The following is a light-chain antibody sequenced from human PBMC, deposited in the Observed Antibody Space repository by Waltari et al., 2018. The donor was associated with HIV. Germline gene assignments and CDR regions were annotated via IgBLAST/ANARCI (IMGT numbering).Light chain of an antibody. CDR3: QAWDSWD. CDR2: QDS. CDR1: KLGVIY. V-gene: IGLV3-1*01. Sequence: SYELKQPPSVSVSPGQTANITCSGDKLGVIYVCWYQPRPGQSPVLVMYQDSKRPSGIPERFSGSNSGNTATLTISGTQAMDAADYYCQAWDSWDFGGGTKLTVL. J-gene: IGLJ2*01.